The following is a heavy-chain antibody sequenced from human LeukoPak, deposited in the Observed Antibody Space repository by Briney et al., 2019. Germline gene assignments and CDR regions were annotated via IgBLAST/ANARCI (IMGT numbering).Heavy chain of an antibody. CDR2: ISSSSSYI. CDR3: ARDQMYYDSSGYYEGYYWFDP. D-gene: IGHD3-22*01. J-gene: IGHJ5*02. Sequence: GGSLRLSCAASGFTFSSYSMTWVRQAPGKGLEWVSSISSSSSYIYYADSVKGRFTISRDNAKNSLYLQMNSLRAEDTAVYYCARDQMYYDSSGYYEGYYWFDPWGQGTLVTVSS. CDR1: GFTFSSYS. V-gene: IGHV3-21*01.